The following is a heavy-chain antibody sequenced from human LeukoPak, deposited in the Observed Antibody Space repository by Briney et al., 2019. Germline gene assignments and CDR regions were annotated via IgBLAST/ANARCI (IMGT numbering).Heavy chain of an antibody. Sequence: ASVKVSCKASGYTFTGYYMHWVRQAPGQGLEWKGWINPNSGGTNYAQKFQGRVTMTRDTSISTAYMELSRLRSDDTAVYYCAVPSPIYCSSTSCPYYYYMDVWGKGTTVTVSS. CDR1: GYTFTGYY. D-gene: IGHD2-2*01. J-gene: IGHJ6*03. CDR3: AVPSPIYCSSTSCPYYYYMDV. V-gene: IGHV1-2*02. CDR2: INPNSGGT.